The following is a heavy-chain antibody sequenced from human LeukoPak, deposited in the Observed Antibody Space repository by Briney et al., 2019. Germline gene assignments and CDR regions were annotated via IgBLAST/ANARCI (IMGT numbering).Heavy chain of an antibody. J-gene: IGHJ3*02. CDR3: ARDSLGYCSSTSCPGTAFDI. CDR2: INSDGSDT. D-gene: IGHD2-2*01. Sequence: GGSLRLSCAGSGFTFSSYWMHRVRQAPGKGLVWVSRINSDGSDTIYADSVKGRFTISRDNAKNSLYLQMNSLRAEDTAVYYCARDSLGYCSSTSCPGTAFDIWGQGTMVTVSS. CDR1: GFTFSSYW. V-gene: IGHV3-74*01.